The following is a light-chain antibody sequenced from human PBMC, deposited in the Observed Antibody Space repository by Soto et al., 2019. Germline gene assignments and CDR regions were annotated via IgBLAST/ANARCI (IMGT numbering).Light chain of an antibody. J-gene: IGKJ4*01. V-gene: IGKV1-5*03. Sequence: DFQMTQSPSTLSASVGDRVTITCRASQSISSWLAWYQQKPGKAPKLLIYKASSLQSGVPSRFSGRGSGTELTLTISGPQPDDFATYYCQQYHSFPLTFGGGTKVEIK. CDR2: KAS. CDR3: QQYHSFPLT. CDR1: QSISSW.